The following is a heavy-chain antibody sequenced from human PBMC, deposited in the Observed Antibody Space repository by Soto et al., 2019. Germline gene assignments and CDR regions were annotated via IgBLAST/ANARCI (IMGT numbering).Heavy chain of an antibody. Sequence: QVQVVQSEGQVKQPGASVKVSCKASGYTFTDYGFCWVRQVPGQGLEWMGYISPSSGYTTYAPNLQERVIITTDRSTTTVYMELRSLTSDDPAVYYCAREMCTRSGPQNFFDYWGQGALVTVSS. J-gene: IGHJ4*02. CDR3: AREMCTRSGPQNFFDY. CDR2: ISPSSGYT. CDR1: GYTFTDYG. V-gene: IGHV1-18*01. D-gene: IGHD6-25*01.